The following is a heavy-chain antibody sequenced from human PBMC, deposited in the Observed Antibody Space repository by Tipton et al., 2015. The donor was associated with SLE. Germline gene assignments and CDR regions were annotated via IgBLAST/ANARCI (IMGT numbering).Heavy chain of an antibody. CDR2: ISSDGSTT. CDR1: GFTFSTYW. Sequence: SLRLSCAASGFTFSTYWMHWVRQAPGKGLVWVSRISSDGSTTTYADSVKGRFTISRDNAKNTVYLQMHSLRVDDTAVYYCARECILGVALWCQVTLVTVSS. V-gene: IGHV3-74*01. J-gene: IGHJ4*02. D-gene: IGHD3-3*01. CDR3: ARECILGVAL.